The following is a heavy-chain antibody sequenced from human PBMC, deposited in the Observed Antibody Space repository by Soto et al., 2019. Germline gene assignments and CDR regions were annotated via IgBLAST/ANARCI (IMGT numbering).Heavy chain of an antibody. V-gene: IGHV1-18*01. CDR1: GYTFTSYG. D-gene: IGHD3-10*01. CDR3: AREYGSGSRFDY. Sequence: QVQLVQSGAEVKKPGASVKVSCKASGYTFTSYGISWVRQAPGQGLEWMGGITAYNGNTNYAQKLQGRVTMTTDTSTSTVYMGLRSLRSDDTAVYYCAREYGSGSRFDYWGQGTLVTVSS. CDR2: ITAYNGNT. J-gene: IGHJ4*02.